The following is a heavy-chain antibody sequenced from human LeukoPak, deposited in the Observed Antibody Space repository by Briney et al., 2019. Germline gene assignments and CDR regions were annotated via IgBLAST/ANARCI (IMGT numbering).Heavy chain of an antibody. CDR1: GFTVSSNY. CDR3: ARDAEFSHAFDI. Sequence: GGSLRLSCAASGFTVSSNYMSWVRQAPGKGLEWVSVIYSGGSTYYADSVKGRLTISRDNSKNTLYLQMNSLRAEDTAVYYCARDAEFSHAFDIWGQGTMVTVSS. D-gene: IGHD3-16*02. CDR2: IYSGGST. V-gene: IGHV3-66*01. J-gene: IGHJ3*02.